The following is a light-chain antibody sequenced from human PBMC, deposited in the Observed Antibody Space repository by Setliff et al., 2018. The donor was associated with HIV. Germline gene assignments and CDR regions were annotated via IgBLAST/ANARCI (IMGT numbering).Light chain of an antibody. CDR3: SSSRSSTIEV. Sequence: QSALTQPASVSGSPGQSITISCTGTSSDVGGYNYVSWYQQHPGKAPKLMIYDVSKRPSGVSDRFSGSKSGNTAYLTISGLQAEDEADYYCSSSRSSTIEVFGTGTKVTVL. V-gene: IGLV2-14*01. J-gene: IGLJ1*01. CDR2: DVS. CDR1: SSDVGGYNY.